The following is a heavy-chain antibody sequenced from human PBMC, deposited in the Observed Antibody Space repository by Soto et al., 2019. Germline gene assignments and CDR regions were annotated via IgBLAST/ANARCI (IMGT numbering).Heavy chain of an antibody. D-gene: IGHD6-13*01. CDR3: VRRHVSATGIDWFDP. CDR1: GGTFSSYA. V-gene: IGHV1-3*01. CDR2: INAANGDT. J-gene: IGHJ5*02. Sequence: GASVKVSCKASGGTFSSYAIHWVRQAPGQRLGWMGWINAANGDTKYSPKFQGRVTITRDTSASTAYMELSSLRSEDTAVYYCVRRHVSATGIDWFDPWGQGTLVTVSS.